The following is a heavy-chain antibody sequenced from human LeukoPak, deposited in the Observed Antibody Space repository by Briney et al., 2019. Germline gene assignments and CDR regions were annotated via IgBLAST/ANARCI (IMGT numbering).Heavy chain of an antibody. D-gene: IGHD3-22*01. Sequence: SQTLSLTCTVSGGSISSGSCYWSWIRQPAGKGLEWIGRIYTSGSTNYNPSLKSRVTISVDTSKNQFSLKLSSVTAADTAVYYCARGVITMIVDDAFDIWGQGTMVTVSS. J-gene: IGHJ3*02. CDR2: IYTSGST. V-gene: IGHV4-61*02. CDR3: ARGVITMIVDDAFDI. CDR1: GGSISSGSCY.